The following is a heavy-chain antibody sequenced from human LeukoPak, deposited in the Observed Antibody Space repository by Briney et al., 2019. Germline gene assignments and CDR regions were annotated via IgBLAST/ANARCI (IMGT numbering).Heavy chain of an antibody. J-gene: IGHJ4*02. CDR1: GYSFTSYW. CDR3: ARRGRYSYGSYFDY. V-gene: IGHV5-51*01. CDR2: IYPGDSDT. Sequence: GESLKISCKGSGYSFTSYWIGWVRQVPGKGLEWMGIIYPGDSDTAYSPSFQGQVTVSADKSITAYLQWSSLKASDTAMYYCARRGRYSYGSYFDYWGQGTLVTVSS. D-gene: IGHD5-18*01.